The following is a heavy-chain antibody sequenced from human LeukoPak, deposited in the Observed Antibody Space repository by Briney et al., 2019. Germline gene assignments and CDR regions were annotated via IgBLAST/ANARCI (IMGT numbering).Heavy chain of an antibody. CDR1: GFTFSTYW. V-gene: IGHV3-74*03. J-gene: IGHJ4*02. CDR3: ARASTTVPNLLDY. Sequence: GGSLRLSCAASGFTFSTYWMHWVRQAPGKGLLWVSRINGDGTSTKYADSVKGRFTISRDNARHTLYLQMNSLRAEDTAVYYCARASTTVPNLLDYWGQGTLVTVFS. CDR2: INGDGTST. D-gene: IGHD4-17*01.